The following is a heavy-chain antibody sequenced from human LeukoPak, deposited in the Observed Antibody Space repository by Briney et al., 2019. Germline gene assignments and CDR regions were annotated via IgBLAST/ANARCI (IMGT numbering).Heavy chain of an antibody. V-gene: IGHV1-46*01. D-gene: IGHD3-22*01. CDR1: GYTFTNYY. CDR3: ARGKSYYYESSGYNYYYYYMDV. CDR2: INPNGGST. J-gene: IGHJ6*03. Sequence: ASVKVSCKASGYTFTNYYMHWVRQAPGQGLEWMGIINPNGGSTSYAQKFQGRVTMTRDTSTSTVYMELSSLRSEDTAVYYCARGKSYYYESSGYNYYYYYMDVWGKGTTVTVSS.